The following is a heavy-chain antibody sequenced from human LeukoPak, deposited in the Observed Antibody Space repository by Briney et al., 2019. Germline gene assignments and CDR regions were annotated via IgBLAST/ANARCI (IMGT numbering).Heavy chain of an antibody. J-gene: IGHJ4*02. D-gene: IGHD3-9*01. CDR1: GFTFSSYA. CDR3: AKDPGYAIYYFDY. CDR2: ISGSGGST. V-gene: IGHV3-23*01. Sequence: GGSLRLSCAASGFTFSSYAMSWVRQAPGKGLEWVSAISGSGGSTYYADSMKGRFTISRDNPKNTLYLQMNGLRAEDTAVYYCAKDPGYAIYYFDYWGQGTLVTVSS.